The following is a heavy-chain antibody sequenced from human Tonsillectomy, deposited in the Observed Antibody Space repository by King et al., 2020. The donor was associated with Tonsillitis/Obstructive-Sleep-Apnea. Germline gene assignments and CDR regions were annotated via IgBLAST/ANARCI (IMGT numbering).Heavy chain of an antibody. CDR2: IYYSGST. D-gene: IGHD6-6*01. V-gene: IGHV4-59*08. J-gene: IGHJ4*02. CDR3: ARSWLQYSSSSYFFDC. Sequence: VQLQESGPGLVKPSETLSLTCTVSGGSISSSYWSWIRQPPGKGLEWIGYIYYSGSTSYNPSLNSRVTMSVDTSKNQFSLKLSSVTAADTAVYYCARSWLQYSSSSYFFDCWGQGTLVTVSS. CDR1: GGSISSSY.